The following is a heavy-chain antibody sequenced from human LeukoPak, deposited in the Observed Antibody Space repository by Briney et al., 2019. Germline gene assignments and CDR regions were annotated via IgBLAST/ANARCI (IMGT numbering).Heavy chain of an antibody. J-gene: IGHJ6*02. CDR3: ATAVVGLQRPYSYYYGMDV. CDR1: GYTLTELS. D-gene: IGHD4-11*01. Sequence: ASVKVSCKVSGYTLTELSMHGVRHDPGKGLEWVGGFDPEDGETIYAQKFQGRVTMTEDTTTDTAYMGLSSLRSEDTAVYYCATAVVGLQRPYSYYYGMDVWGQGTTVTVSS. V-gene: IGHV1-24*01. CDR2: FDPEDGET.